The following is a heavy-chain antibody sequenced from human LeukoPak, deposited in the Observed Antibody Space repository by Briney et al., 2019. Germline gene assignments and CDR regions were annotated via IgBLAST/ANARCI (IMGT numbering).Heavy chain of an antibody. D-gene: IGHD6-13*01. Sequence: ASVKVSCKASGYTLTRHYFNWVRQAPGQGLEWMGWINPNSGDTNFAQKFQGRVTMTRATSISTVYMELTSLRSDDTALYYCMRGGGNSWFDYWGQGTLVSVSS. V-gene: IGHV1-2*02. CDR2: INPNSGDT. CDR1: GYTLTRHY. J-gene: IGHJ4*02. CDR3: MRGGGNSWFDY.